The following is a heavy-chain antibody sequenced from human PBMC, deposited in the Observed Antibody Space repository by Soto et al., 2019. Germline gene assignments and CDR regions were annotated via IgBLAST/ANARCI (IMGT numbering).Heavy chain of an antibody. CDR1: GGTFSSYA. D-gene: IGHD3-22*01. V-gene: IGHV1-69*12. CDR3: ARAPYYYDGTGGYYGMDV. J-gene: IGHJ6*02. CDR2: IIPIFGTA. Sequence: QVQLVQSGAEVKKPGSSVKVSCKASGGTFSSYAISWVRQAPGQGLEWMGGIIPIFGTANYAQKFQGRVTITADESTSTAYMELSSLRSEDTAVYYCARAPYYYDGTGGYYGMDVWGQGTTVTVSS.